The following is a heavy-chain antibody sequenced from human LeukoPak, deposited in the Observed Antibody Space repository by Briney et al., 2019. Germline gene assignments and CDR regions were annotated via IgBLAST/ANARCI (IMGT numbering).Heavy chain of an antibody. CDR2: FDAEDGET. V-gene: IGHV1-24*01. CDR3: TTVVPGHYYDSSGYPISNFPFDY. J-gene: IGHJ4*02. CDR1: EYTLTELS. Sequence: ASVKVSCKVSEYTLTELSMHWLRQAPRKRLEWMGGFDAEDGETIYAQKFQGRVTMTEDTSTDTAYMELSSLRSEDTAVYYCTTVVPGHYYDSSGYPISNFPFDYWGQGTLVTVSS. D-gene: IGHD3-22*01.